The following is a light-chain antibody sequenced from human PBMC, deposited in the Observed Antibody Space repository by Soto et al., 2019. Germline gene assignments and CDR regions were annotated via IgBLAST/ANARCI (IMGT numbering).Light chain of an antibody. CDR1: QNIRTN. Sequence: EIVMMQSPATLSVSPGERATLSCRASQNIRTNLAWYQQKPGQAPRLLMYGASTRATGIPARFSGSGSGTEFTLTINSLQSEDFAVYYCKHYNTWPGFGQGTKLEIK. V-gene: IGKV3-15*01. J-gene: IGKJ2*01. CDR3: KHYNTWPG. CDR2: GAS.